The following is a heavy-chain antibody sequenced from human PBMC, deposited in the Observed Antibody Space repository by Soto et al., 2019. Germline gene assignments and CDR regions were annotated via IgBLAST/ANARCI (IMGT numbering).Heavy chain of an antibody. J-gene: IGHJ4*02. V-gene: IGHV4-34*01. Sequence: PSETLSLTCAVYGGSFSGYYWSWIRQPPGKGLEWIGEINHSGSTNYNPSLKSRVTISVDTSKNQFSLKLSSVTAADTAVYYCARGGDCGGDCYLYYFDYWGQGTLVTVSS. CDR2: INHSGST. CDR1: GGSFSGYY. CDR3: ARGGDCGGDCYLYYFDY. D-gene: IGHD2-21*02.